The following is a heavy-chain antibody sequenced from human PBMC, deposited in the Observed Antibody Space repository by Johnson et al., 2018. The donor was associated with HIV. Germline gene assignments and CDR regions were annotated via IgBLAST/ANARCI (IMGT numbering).Heavy chain of an antibody. Sequence: QVKLVESGGDVVQPGGSLRLSCAASGFTFSSYGMHWVRQAPGKGLEWVAFIRYDGSNKYYADSVKGRFTISRDNSKNTLYLQMNSLRPEDTAVYYCARGLITIFGVEAFDIWGQGTMVTVSS. CDR1: GFTFSSYG. V-gene: IGHV3-30*02. CDR2: IRYDGSNK. CDR3: ARGLITIFGVEAFDI. D-gene: IGHD3-3*01. J-gene: IGHJ3*02.